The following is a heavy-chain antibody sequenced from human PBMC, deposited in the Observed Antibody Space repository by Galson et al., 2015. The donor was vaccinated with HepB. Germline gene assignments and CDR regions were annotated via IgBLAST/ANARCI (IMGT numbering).Heavy chain of an antibody. CDR2: ISYDGSNK. J-gene: IGHJ6*03. CDR1: GFTFSSYG. Sequence: SLRLSCAASGFTFSSYGMHWVRQAPGKWLEWVAVISYDGSNKYYADSVKGRFTISRDNSKNTLYLQMNSLRAEDTAVYYCAKEDDFAGYYMDVWGKGTTVTVSS. CDR3: AKEDDFAGYYMDV. V-gene: IGHV3-30*18. D-gene: IGHD3-3*01.